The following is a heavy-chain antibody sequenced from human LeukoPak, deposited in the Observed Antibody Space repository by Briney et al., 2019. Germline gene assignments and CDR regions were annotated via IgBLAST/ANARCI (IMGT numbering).Heavy chain of an antibody. CDR1: GLTVSSNC. CDR3: ARVDTAMVRRASYYYYMDV. D-gene: IGHD5-18*01. J-gene: IGHJ6*03. V-gene: IGHV3-53*05. CDR2: IYSGGNT. Sequence: PGGSLRLSCAASGLTVSSNCMSWVRRAPGKGLEWVSFIYSGGNTYYADSVKGRFTISRDNSKNTLYLQMNSLRAEDTAVYYCARVDTAMVRRASYYYYMDVWGKGTTVTVSS.